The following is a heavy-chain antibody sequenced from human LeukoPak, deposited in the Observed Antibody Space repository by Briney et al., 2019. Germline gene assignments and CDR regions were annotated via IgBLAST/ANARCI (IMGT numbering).Heavy chain of an antibody. CDR3: ARDLVTMIDMYYFDY. Sequence: ASVKVSCKACGYTFTGYYMHWVRQAPGQGLEWMGRINPNSGGTNYAQKFQGRVTMTRDTSISTAYMELSRLRSDDTAVYYCARDLVTMIDMYYFDYWGQGTLVTVSS. CDR2: INPNSGGT. J-gene: IGHJ4*02. V-gene: IGHV1-2*06. CDR1: GYTFTGYY. D-gene: IGHD3-22*01.